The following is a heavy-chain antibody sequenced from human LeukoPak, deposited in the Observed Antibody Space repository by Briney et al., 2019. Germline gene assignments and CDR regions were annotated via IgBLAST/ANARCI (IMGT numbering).Heavy chain of an antibody. D-gene: IGHD3-9*01. Sequence: GGTLRLSRAASGFPLSTPWIHCVPDARGRGLVWGARIRPEGRTTAYADAVKRRFTISRDNAKNTLFLQMNSLSAEDTAVYYCAGDLDWILFDYGGQGTLVTVSA. CDR3: AGDLDWILFDY. J-gene: IGHJ4*02. CDR1: GFPLSTPW. CDR2: IRPEGRTT. V-gene: IGHV3-74*03.